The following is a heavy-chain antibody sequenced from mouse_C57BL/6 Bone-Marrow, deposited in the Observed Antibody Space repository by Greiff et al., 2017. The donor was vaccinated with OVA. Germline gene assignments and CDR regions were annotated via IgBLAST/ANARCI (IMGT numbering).Heavy chain of an antibody. V-gene: IGHV14-4*01. CDR2: IDPENGDT. D-gene: IGHD1-1*01. Sequence: EVQLQQSGAELVRPGASVKLSCTASGFNIKDDYMHWVKQRPEQGLEGIGWIDPENGDTEYASKFQGKATITADTSSNTAYLQLSSLTSEDTAVYYCTTTVVGAYWGQGTLVTVSA. J-gene: IGHJ3*01. CDR1: GFNIKDDY. CDR3: TTTVVGAY.